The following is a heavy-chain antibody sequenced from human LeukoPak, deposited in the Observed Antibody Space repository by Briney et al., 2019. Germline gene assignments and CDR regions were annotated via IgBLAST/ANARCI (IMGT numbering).Heavy chain of an antibody. CDR1: GYTFTTYW. CDR2: IYPGDFDT. Sequence: GESLKISCKGSGYTFTTYWIGWVRQMPGKGLEWMGIIYPGDFDTRYSPSFQGQVTISVDKSINTAYLQWRSLKASDTAMYYCARSEGHCSDGACYAQKVIDHWGQGSLVTVSS. J-gene: IGHJ4*02. CDR3: ARSEGHCSDGACYAQKVIDH. D-gene: IGHD2-15*01. V-gene: IGHV5-51*01.